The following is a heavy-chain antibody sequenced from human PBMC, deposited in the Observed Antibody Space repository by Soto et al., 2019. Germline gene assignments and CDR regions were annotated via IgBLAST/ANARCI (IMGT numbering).Heavy chain of an antibody. J-gene: IGHJ6*02. V-gene: IGHV3-21*01. CDR3: ARGDTGGWSNRDYYYYGMDV. CDR2: ISSSSGYI. CDR1: GFMFRSYS. Sequence: EVPLVESGGGLVKPGGSLRLSCAASGFMFRSYSMNWVRQAPGKGLEWVSSISSSSGYIFYADSVKGRFTISRDNVENSLYLQMNSLRAEDTAVYYCARGDTGGWSNRDYYYYGMDVWGQGTTVTVSS. D-gene: IGHD6-19*01.